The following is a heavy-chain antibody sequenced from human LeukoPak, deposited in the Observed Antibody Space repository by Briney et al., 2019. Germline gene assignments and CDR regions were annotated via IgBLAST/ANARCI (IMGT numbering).Heavy chain of an antibody. CDR3: ARGEEGGYTYGYWFDP. CDR2: INHSGST. J-gene: IGHJ5*02. V-gene: IGHV4-34*01. CDR1: GESFSAYS. Sequence: SETLSLTCAVYGESFSAYSWSWIRQPPGKGLEWIGDINHSGSTNYNLSLKSRVTISLDTSKNQFSLKLSSVAAADTAVYYCARGEEGGYTYGYWFDPWGQGTLVTVSS. D-gene: IGHD5-18*01.